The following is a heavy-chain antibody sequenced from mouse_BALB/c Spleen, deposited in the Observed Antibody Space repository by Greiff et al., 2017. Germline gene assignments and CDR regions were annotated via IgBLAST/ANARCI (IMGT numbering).Heavy chain of an antibody. V-gene: IGHV5-17*02. Sequence: EVKLVESGGGLVQPGGSRKLSCAASGFTFSSFGMHWVRQAPEKGLEWVAYISSGSSTIYYADTVKGRFTISRDNPKNTLFLQMTSLRSEDTAMYYCARGDYGYDDYFDYWGQGTTLTVSS. J-gene: IGHJ2*01. CDR3: ARGDYGYDDYFDY. CDR1: GFTFSSFG. CDR2: ISSGSSTI. D-gene: IGHD2-2*01.